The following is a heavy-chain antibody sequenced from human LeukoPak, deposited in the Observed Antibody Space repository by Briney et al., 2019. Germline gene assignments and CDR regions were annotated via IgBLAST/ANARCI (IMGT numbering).Heavy chain of an antibody. D-gene: IGHD4/OR15-4a*01. V-gene: IGHV3-23*01. CDR3: AKDLPAGPLTMWGYFDY. J-gene: IGHJ4*02. Sequence: PGGSLRLSCAASGFAFNTYSMDWVRQAPGKGLEWVSVISGNGASTYYADSVKGRFTISRDNSKNTVLLQMNSLRAEDTALYYCAKDLPAGPLTMWGYFDYWGLGTLVTVSS. CDR2: ISGNGAST. CDR1: GFAFNTYS.